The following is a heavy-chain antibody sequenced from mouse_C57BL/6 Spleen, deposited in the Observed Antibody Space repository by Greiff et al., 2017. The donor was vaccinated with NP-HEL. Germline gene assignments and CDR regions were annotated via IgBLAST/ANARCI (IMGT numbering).Heavy chain of an antibody. J-gene: IGHJ1*03. CDR1: GYTFTSYW. Sequence: QVQLKQPGAELVKPGASVKLSCKASGYTFTSYWMHWVKQRPGRGLEWIGRIDPNSGGNKYNEKFKSKATLTVDKPSSTAYMQLSSLTSEDSAVYYCAREGDYDPYWYFDVWGTGTTVTVSS. CDR3: AREGDYDPYWYFDV. D-gene: IGHD2-4*01. V-gene: IGHV1-72*01. CDR2: IDPNSGGN.